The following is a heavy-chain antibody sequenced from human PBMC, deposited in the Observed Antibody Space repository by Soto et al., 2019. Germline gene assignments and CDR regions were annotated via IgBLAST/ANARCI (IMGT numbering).Heavy chain of an antibody. CDR1: GYTFTVYY. CDR3: ARDLAKGGGSASFDC. J-gene: IGHJ4*02. V-gene: IGHV1-2*02. CDR2: INPKSGGT. D-gene: IGHD1-26*01. Sequence: ASVKVSCKASGYTFTVYYMHWVRQAPGQGLEWMGWINPKSGGTMYPQKFQGRVTMTWDTSISTAYMALTRLRSDDTAVYYCARDLAKGGGSASFDCWGQGTLVTVSS.